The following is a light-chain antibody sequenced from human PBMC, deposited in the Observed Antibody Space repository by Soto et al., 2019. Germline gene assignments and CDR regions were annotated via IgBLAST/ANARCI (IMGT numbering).Light chain of an antibody. V-gene: IGLV2-18*02. CDR3: SSYAGSNNVV. Sequence: QSALTQPPSVSGSPGQSVTISCTGTSTDFVSYNRVSWYQQPPGTAPKLIIYEASNRPSGVPDRFSGSKSGNTASLTISGLQAADEADYYCSSYAGSNNVVFGTGTKVTVL. CDR1: STDFVSYNR. J-gene: IGLJ1*01. CDR2: EAS.